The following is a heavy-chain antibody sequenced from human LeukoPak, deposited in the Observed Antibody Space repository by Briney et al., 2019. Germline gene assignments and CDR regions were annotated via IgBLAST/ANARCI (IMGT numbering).Heavy chain of an antibody. Sequence: PSETLSLTCTVSGGSINNYYWSWLRQPPGKRLEWIGYIHSTGSTNYNPSLKSRVTISVDTSKNQFSLKLTSVTAADTAVYYCAREGGDGYKLRDFWGQGSLVTVSS. CDR2: IHSTGST. V-gene: IGHV4-59*01. CDR1: GGSINNYY. J-gene: IGHJ4*02. CDR3: AREGGDGYKLRDF. D-gene: IGHD5-24*01.